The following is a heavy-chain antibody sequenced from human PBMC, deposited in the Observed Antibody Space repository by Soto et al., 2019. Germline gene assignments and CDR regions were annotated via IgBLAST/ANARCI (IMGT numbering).Heavy chain of an antibody. D-gene: IGHD6-19*01. Sequence: ASVKVSCKASGFTFTGYYIHWVRQAPGQGLEWMGWVNPNSGGTNYAQKFQGWVTMTRDTSISTAYMELSRLRSDDTAVYYCVTSRVSIAVAGETEYYFDYWGQGTLVTVSS. J-gene: IGHJ4*02. CDR2: VNPNSGGT. V-gene: IGHV1-2*04. CDR3: VTSRVSIAVAGETEYYFDY. CDR1: GFTFTGYY.